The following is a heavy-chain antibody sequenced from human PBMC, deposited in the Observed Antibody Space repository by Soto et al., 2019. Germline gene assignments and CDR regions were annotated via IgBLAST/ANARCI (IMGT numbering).Heavy chain of an antibody. CDR3: ARDSGIAVAAEFDC. Sequence: QVQLVESGGGLVKPGGSLRLSCAASGFTFRDYYMSWIRQAPGKGLEWVSYISSSGSTIYYADSVKGRFTISRDNAKNSVCRQRKSLRAADTAVDYGARDSGIAVAAEFDCCVEQAMVAVSS. D-gene: IGHD6-19*01. J-gene: IGHJ4*02. CDR1: GFTFRDYY. CDR2: ISSSGSTI. V-gene: IGHV3-11*01.